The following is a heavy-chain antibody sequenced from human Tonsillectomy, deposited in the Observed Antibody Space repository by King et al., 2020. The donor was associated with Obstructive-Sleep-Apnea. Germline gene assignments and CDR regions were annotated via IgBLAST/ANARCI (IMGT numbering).Heavy chain of an antibody. CDR1: GFTFSSYD. Sequence: VQLVESGGGLVQPGGSLRLSCAASGFTFSSYDMHWVRQATGKGLEWVSAIGTAGDTYYPGSVKGRFTISRENAKNSLYLQMNSLRAGDTAVYYCARLDSSGWYYFDYWGQGTLVTVSS. V-gene: IGHV3-13*04. J-gene: IGHJ4*02. CDR2: IGTAGDT. CDR3: ARLDSSGWYYFDY. D-gene: IGHD6-19*01.